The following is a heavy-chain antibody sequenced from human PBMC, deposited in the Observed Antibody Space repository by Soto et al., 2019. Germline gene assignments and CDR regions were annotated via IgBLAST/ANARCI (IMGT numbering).Heavy chain of an antibody. D-gene: IGHD3-16*02. CDR3: AREEGYYDYVWGSYRSNYGMDV. CDR2: TYYRSKWYN. Sequence: QVQLQQSGPGLVKPSQTLSLTCAISGDSVSSNSAAWNWIRQSPSRGLEWLGRTYYRSKWYNDYAVSVKSRITINPDTSKNQSSLQLNSVTPEDTAVYYCAREEGYYDYVWGSYRSNYGMDVWGQGTTVTVSS. V-gene: IGHV6-1*01. J-gene: IGHJ6*02. CDR1: GDSVSSNSAA.